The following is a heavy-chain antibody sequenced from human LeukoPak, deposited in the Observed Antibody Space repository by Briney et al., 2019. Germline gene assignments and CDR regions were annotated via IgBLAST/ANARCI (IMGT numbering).Heavy chain of an antibody. V-gene: IGHV4-30-4*08. D-gene: IGHD4-17*01. CDR2: IYYSGST. CDR1: GGSISSGNYY. J-gene: IGHJ5*02. CDR3: ATYRGDYVGNWFDP. Sequence: SETLSLTCTVSGGSISSGNYYWSWIRQPPGKGMEWIGYIYYSGSTYYNPSLKNRITISVDTSKNQFSLKLSSVTAADTAVYYCATYRGDYVGNWFDPWGQGTLVTVSS.